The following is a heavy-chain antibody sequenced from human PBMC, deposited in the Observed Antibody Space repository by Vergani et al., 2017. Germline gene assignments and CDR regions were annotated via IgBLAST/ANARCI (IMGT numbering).Heavy chain of an antibody. CDR2: ISADGSAT. J-gene: IGHJ2*01. CDR3: VRLPRVPWNFEL. V-gene: IGHV3-7*01. CDR1: GFSLSRFW. Sequence: EVQLVESGGGLVKRGGSLRLSCAASGFSLSRFWMSWVRQAPEKGLEWVAHISADGSATSYVDSVNGRFTISRDNTKNSLSLQMSGLRVEDTAVYYCVRLPRVPWNFELWCRGTLITVSS.